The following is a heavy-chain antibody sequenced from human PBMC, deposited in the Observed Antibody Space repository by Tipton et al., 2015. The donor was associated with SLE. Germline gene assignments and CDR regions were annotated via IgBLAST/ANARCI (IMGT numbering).Heavy chain of an antibody. J-gene: IGHJ6*02. CDR1: GDSISNSNW. D-gene: IGHD5-18*01. CDR2: IYHSGST. CDR3: ARGHTAMVGSLYYYGMDV. V-gene: IGHV4-4*02. Sequence: GLVKPSGTLALTCDVSGDSISNSNWWSWVRQPPGKGLEWIGEIYHSGSTNYNPSLKSRVTISVDKSKNQFSLKLSSVTAADTAVYYCARGHTAMVGSLYYYGMDVWGQGTTVTVSS.